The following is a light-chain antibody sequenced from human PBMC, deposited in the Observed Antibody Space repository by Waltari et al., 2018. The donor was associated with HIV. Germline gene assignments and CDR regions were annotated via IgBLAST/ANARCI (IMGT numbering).Light chain of an antibody. CDR1: QALCNS. Sequence: DIQMTQSPSSLSASVGDRVTITCRASQALCNSLAWYQQKPGKAPKLLLYAASRLESGVPSRFSGSRSGTDYALTISSLQPEDFAVYYCQQYFSPPPLTFGGGTKVEIK. CDR3: QQYFSPPPLT. V-gene: IGKV1-NL1*01. J-gene: IGKJ4*01. CDR2: AAS.